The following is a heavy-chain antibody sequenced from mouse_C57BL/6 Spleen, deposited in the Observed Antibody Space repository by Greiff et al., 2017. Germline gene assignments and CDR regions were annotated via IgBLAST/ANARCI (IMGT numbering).Heavy chain of an antibody. J-gene: IGHJ3*01. CDR3: VRDYDEAWFAY. D-gene: IGHD2-4*01. Sequence: EVNVVESGGGLVQPKGSLKLSCAASGFSFNTYAMNWVRQAPGKGLEWVARIRSKSNNYATYYADSVKDRFTISRDDSESMLYLQMNNLKTEDTAMYYCVRDYDEAWFAYWGQGTLVTVSA. CDR1: GFSFNTYA. CDR2: IRSKSNNYAT. V-gene: IGHV10-1*01.